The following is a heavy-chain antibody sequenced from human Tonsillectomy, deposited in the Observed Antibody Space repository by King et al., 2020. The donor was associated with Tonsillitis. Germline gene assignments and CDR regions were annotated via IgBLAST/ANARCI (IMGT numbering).Heavy chain of an antibody. Sequence: VQLVESGGGLVQPWGSLRLSCAASGFPFNNYSMSWVRQPPGKGLEWGSAISGSGGSTYYADSGKGRFTISRDNSKNTQYLQMNSLRVEDTAVYYCAKELGDEVGDGFDIWGQGTMVTVSS. CDR1: GFPFNNYS. CDR2: ISGSGGST. CDR3: AKELGDEVGDGFDI. D-gene: IGHD1-26*01. V-gene: IGHV3-23*04. J-gene: IGHJ3*02.